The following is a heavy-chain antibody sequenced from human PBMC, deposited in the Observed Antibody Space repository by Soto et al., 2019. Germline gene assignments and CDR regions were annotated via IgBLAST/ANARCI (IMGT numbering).Heavy chain of an antibody. CDR1: AFSLSSSGVR. D-gene: IGHD7-27*01. J-gene: IGHJ3*02. Sequence: QITFKESGPTLVKPTETLTLTCTFAAFSLSSSGVRVGCFRQPPGKALVWLALINWVGDGGYRPSLKSSLTVTKFKSRNQVALWVTNLDTVDTTTYYCAHRSWASLDTFLNWGRGIMVTVSS. CDR3: AHRSWASLDTFLN. CDR2: INWVGDG. V-gene: IGHV2-5*02.